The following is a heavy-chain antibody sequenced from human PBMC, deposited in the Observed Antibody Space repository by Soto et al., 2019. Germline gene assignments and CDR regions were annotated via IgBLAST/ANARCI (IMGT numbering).Heavy chain of an antibody. D-gene: IGHD2-8*02. CDR3: TRHAGGQVERSFYYYFLDV. CDR1: GFPLSDSA. J-gene: IGHJ6*03. V-gene: IGHV3-73*01. Sequence: EVQLVESGGGLVQPGGSLKLACLASGFPLSDSAIHWVRKASGKGLEWVGRIRSKTNNYATTYAAPVRGRFTLSRDDSKNTAYLQMNNLESEDAAVYYCTRHAGGQVERSFYYYFLDVWGKGATVSVFS. CDR2: IRSKTNNYAT.